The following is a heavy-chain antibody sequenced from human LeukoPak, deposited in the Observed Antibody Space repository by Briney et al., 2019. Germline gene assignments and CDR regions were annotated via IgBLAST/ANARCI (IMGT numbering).Heavy chain of an antibody. CDR1: GFTFSSYG. Sequence: GGSLRLSCAASGFTFSSYGMHWVRQAPGKGLEWVAVISYDGSNKYYAGSVKGRFTISRDNSKNTLYLQMNSLRAEDTAVYYCARAIAAAGTAFGYWGQGTLVTVSS. CDR3: ARAIAAAGTAFGY. J-gene: IGHJ4*02. V-gene: IGHV3-30*03. D-gene: IGHD6-13*01. CDR2: ISYDGSNK.